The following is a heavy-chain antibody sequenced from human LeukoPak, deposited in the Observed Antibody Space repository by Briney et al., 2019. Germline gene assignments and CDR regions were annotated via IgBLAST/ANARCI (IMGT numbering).Heavy chain of an antibody. Sequence: SQTLSLTCTVSGGSISSGGYYWRWVRQHPAKGLEWIGYIYYSGSTYYNPTLKSRVTISVDTSKNQFSLKLSSVTAADTAVYYCARDIHDSSGYYFDYWGQGTLVTVSS. CDR2: IYYSGST. CDR1: GGSISSGGYY. D-gene: IGHD3-22*01. J-gene: IGHJ4*02. V-gene: IGHV4-31*03. CDR3: ARDIHDSSGYYFDY.